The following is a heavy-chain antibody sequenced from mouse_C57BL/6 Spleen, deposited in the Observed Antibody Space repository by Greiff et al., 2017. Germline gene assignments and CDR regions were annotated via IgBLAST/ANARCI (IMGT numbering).Heavy chain of an antibody. D-gene: IGHD1-1*01. CDR3: TTLHYGSSYDYAMDY. Sequence: VHVKQSGAELVRPGASVKLSCTASGFNIKDDYMHWVKQRPEQGLEWIGWIDPENGDTEYASKFQGKATITADTSSNTAYLQLSSLTSEDTAVYYCTTLHYGSSYDYAMDYWGQGTSVTVSS. J-gene: IGHJ4*01. CDR1: GFNIKDDY. CDR2: IDPENGDT. V-gene: IGHV14-4*01.